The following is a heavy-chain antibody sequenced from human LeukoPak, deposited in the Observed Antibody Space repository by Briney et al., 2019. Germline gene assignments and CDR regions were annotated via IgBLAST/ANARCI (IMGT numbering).Heavy chain of an antibody. Sequence: GGSLRLSCAASGFTFSSHWMHWVRQVPGEGLVWVSRISRDGRSTAYADSVKGRFTISRDNAKNTLYLQMNSLRAEDTAVYYCTSDTVDTSLGIDYWGLGTLVTVSP. CDR1: GFTFSSHW. V-gene: IGHV3-74*01. D-gene: IGHD5-18*01. CDR2: ISRDGRST. J-gene: IGHJ4*02. CDR3: TSDTVDTSLGIDY.